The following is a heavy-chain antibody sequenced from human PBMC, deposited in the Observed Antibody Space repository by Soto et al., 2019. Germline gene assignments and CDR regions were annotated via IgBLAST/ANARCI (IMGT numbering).Heavy chain of an antibody. Sequence: QVQLVQSGAEVKKPGSSVKVSCKASGGTFSSYAISWVRQAPGQGLEWIGGIIPIFGTANYAQKFQGRVTITADESTSTAYMELSSLRSEDTAVYYCARGGGIVVVPAAIRYYYGMDVWGQGTTVTVSS. CDR3: ARGGGIVVVPAAIRYYYGMDV. CDR2: IIPIFGTA. J-gene: IGHJ6*02. CDR1: GGTFSSYA. D-gene: IGHD2-2*01. V-gene: IGHV1-69*01.